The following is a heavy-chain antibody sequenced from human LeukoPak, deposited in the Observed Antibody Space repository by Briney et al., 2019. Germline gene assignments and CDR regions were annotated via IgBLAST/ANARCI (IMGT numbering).Heavy chain of an antibody. V-gene: IGHV3-74*01. CDR3: ARDMSPLWSGYPGGFDY. J-gene: IGHJ4*02. CDR1: GFTFSSYW. D-gene: IGHD3-3*01. CDR2: INSDGSST. Sequence: QPGGSLRLSCAASGFTFSSYWMHWVRQAPGKGLVWVSRINSDGSSTSYADSVKGRFTISGDNAKNTLYLQMNSLRAEDTAVYYCARDMSPLWSGYPGGFDYWGQGTLVTVSS.